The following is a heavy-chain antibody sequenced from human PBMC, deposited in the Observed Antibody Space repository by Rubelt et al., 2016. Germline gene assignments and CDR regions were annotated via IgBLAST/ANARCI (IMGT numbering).Heavy chain of an antibody. J-gene: IGHJ6*02. CDR1: GGSFSSGGYS. Sequence: QVQLQQWGAGLLKPSETLSLTCAVSGGSFSSGGYSWSWIRQPPGKGLEWIGYIYYSGSTYYNPSLKSRVTISVDTSKNQFSLKLSSVTAADTAVYYCARGLYYYGMDVWGQGTTVTVSS. V-gene: IGHV4-31*11. CDR3: ARGLYYYGMDV. CDR2: IYYSGST.